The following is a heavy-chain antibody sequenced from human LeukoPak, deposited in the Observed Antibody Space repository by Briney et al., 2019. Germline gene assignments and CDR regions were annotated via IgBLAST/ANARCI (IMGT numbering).Heavy chain of an antibody. J-gene: IGHJ4*02. CDR1: GGSISSYY. CDR3: TRRGYSSSWYYFDC. V-gene: IGHV4-59*08. CDR2: IYYSGST. D-gene: IGHD6-13*01. Sequence: PSETLSLTCTVSGGSISSYYWSWIRQPPGKGLEWNGYIYYSGSTNYNPSLKSRVTISVDPSKNQFSLKLSSVPAADTAVYYCTRRGYSSSWYYFDCWGQGTLVTVSS.